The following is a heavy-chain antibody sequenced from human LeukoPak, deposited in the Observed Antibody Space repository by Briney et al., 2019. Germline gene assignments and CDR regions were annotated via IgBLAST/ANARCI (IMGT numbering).Heavy chain of an antibody. D-gene: IGHD3-22*01. CDR3: ARAYDSSCYRALDL. V-gene: IGHV3-7*04. CDR1: GFSFSRYW. J-gene: IGHJ3*01. CDR2: IRQDGSDQ. Sequence: GGSLRLSCAVSGFSFSRYWMSWVRQAPGKGLEWVASIRQDGSDQHYVDSVKGRLTISRDNAKNSLYLQVNSLRAEDTAMYYCARAYDSSCYRALDLWGQGTMVTVSS.